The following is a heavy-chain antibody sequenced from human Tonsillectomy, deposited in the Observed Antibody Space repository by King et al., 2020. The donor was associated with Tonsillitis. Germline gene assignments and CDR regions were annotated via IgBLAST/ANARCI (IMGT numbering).Heavy chain of an antibody. CDR2: IRSKPYGGTT. D-gene: IGHD3-3*01. CDR3: SREDDFWSGYSN. Sequence: VQLVESGGGLVQPGRSLRLSCTGSGFTFGDYTMSWFRHAPGKGLEWVGFIRSKPYGGTTEYAASVKCRFTISRDDSKSTAYLQMKSMKTEDIALYYFSREDDFWSGYSNWGQGTLVTVSS. V-gene: IGHV3-49*03. CDR1: GFTFGDYT. J-gene: IGHJ4*02.